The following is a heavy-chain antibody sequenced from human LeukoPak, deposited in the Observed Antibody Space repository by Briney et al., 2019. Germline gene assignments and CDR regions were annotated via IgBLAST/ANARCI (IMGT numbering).Heavy chain of an antibody. CDR3: ARSSTGLSPKDFDY. CDR1: GFTFSDYY. CDR2: ISSSSSYT. D-gene: IGHD6-13*01. J-gene: IGHJ4*02. Sequence: GGSLRLSCAASGFTFSDYYMSWIRQAPGKGLEWVSYISSSSSYTNYADSVKGRFTISRDNAKNSLYLQMNSLRAEDTAVYYCARSSTGLSPKDFDYWGQGTLVTVSS. V-gene: IGHV3-11*06.